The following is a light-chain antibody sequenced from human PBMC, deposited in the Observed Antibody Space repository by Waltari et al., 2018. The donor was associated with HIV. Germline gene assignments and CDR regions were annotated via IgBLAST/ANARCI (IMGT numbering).Light chain of an antibody. CDR1: ESVTRRY. CDR3: QQYGSSPYN. Sequence: EIVLTQSPGTLSLPPGERATLSCRASESVTRRYLAWYQQKPGQAPRLLIYGTSSMATGIPDRFTGSGSGTDFTLTISRLEPEDFAVYYCQQYGSSPYNFGQGTKLEIK. V-gene: IGKV3-20*01. CDR2: GTS. J-gene: IGKJ2*01.